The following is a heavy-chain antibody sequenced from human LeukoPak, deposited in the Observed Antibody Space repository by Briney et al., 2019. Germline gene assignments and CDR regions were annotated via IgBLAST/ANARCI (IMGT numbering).Heavy chain of an antibody. D-gene: IGHD4-23*01. CDR3: ARDNSVEGIAWWFDP. V-gene: IGHV1-46*01. CDR2: INPSGRWT. Sequence: ASVKVSCKASGYTFTSYYMHWVRQAPGQGLEWMGVINPSGRWTSYAPKFQGRVTMTRDMSTSTDYMELSTLRSADTAVYYCARDNSVEGIAWWFDPWGQGTLVTVSS. J-gene: IGHJ5*02. CDR1: GYTFTSYY.